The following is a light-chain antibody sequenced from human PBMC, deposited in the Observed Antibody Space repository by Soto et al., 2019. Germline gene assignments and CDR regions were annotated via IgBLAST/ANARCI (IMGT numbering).Light chain of an antibody. CDR2: DTS. CDR3: HQRSNWPST. J-gene: IGKJ4*01. CDR1: QSVSGY. Sequence: IVLTQSPATLSLSPGERATLSCRASQSVSGYLAWYQQKPGQAPRRLIYDTSNRATGIPARFSGSGSGTDFTLTISSLEPEDFAVYYCHQRSNWPSTFGGGTKVEIK. V-gene: IGKV3-11*01.